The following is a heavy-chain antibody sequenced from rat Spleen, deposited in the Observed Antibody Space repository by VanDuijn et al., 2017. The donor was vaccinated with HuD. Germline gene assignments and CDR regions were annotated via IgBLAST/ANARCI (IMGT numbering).Heavy chain of an antibody. J-gene: IGHJ2*01. CDR2: ITNTGGGT. CDR1: GFTFNNYW. D-gene: IGHD1-2*01. Sequence: EVQLVESGGGLVQPGRSLKLSCVASGFTFNNYWMTWIRQAPGKGLEWVASITNTGGGTYYPDSLKGRFTISRDNAKSTLYLQMNSLRSEDTATYYWTRDEEYSSYDYWGQGGMVTVSS. CDR3: TRDEEYSSYDY. V-gene: IGHV5-31*01.